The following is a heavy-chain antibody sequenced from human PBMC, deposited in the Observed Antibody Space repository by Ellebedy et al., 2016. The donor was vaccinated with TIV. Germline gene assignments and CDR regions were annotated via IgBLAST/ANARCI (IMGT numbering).Heavy chain of an antibody. CDR2: IVVGSGNT. CDR3: AAVGRNDYGDYGDAFDI. CDR1: GFTFTSSA. D-gene: IGHD4-17*01. Sequence: AASVKVSCKASGFTFTSSAMQWVRQARGQRLEWIGWIVVGSGNTNYAQKFQERVTITRDMSTSTAYMELSSLRSEDTAVYYCAAVGRNDYGDYGDAFDIWGQGTMVTVSS. J-gene: IGHJ3*02. V-gene: IGHV1-58*02.